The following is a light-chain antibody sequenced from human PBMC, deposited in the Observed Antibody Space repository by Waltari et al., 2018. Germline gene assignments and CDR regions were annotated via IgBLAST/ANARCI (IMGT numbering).Light chain of an antibody. CDR2: DDS. V-gene: IGLV3-21*02. Sequence: SYVLTQPPSVSVAPGQTATLTSGGDNIGSTSVHWYQKKPGQAPVLVIFDDSDRPSGIPERLSGSNSDNTATLSINRVEAGDEADYYCQVWDSSSDHWLFGGGTELTVL. CDR3: QVWDSSSDHWL. CDR1: NIGSTS. J-gene: IGLJ3*02.